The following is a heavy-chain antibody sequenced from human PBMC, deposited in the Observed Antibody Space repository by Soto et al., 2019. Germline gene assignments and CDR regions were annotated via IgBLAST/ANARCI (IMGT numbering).Heavy chain of an antibody. CDR2: IHHSGST. D-gene: IGHD1-26*01. Sequence: ETLSLTYAVSGCSISSVYYWGMSRQPPRRGLEWIGSIHHSGSTYYNPSLKSRVTISVDTSKNQFSLKLSSGTAADTAVYYCGRVGTIVSYPTYYYYGMDFWAQGSTVTVSS. J-gene: IGHJ6*02. CDR3: GRVGTIVSYPTYYYYGMDF. V-gene: IGHV4-38-2*01. CDR1: GCSISSVYY.